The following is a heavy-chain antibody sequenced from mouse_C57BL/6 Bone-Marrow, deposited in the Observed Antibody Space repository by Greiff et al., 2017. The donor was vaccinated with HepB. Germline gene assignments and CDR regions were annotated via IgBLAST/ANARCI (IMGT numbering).Heavy chain of an antibody. CDR3: ARLVNYYGSHYYAMDY. CDR1: GYTFTSYW. J-gene: IGHJ4*01. V-gene: IGHV1-64*01. CDR2: IHPNSGST. D-gene: IGHD1-1*01. Sequence: QVQLQQPGAELVKPGASVKLSCKASGYTFTSYWMHWVKQRPGQGLEWIGMIHPNSGSTNYNEKFKSKATLTVDKSPSTAYMQLSSLTSEDSAVYYCARLVNYYGSHYYAMDYWGQGTSVTVSS.